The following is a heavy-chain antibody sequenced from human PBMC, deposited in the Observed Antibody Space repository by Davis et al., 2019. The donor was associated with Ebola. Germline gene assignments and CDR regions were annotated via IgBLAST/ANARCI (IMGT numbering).Heavy chain of an antibody. J-gene: IGHJ6*03. V-gene: IGHV4-38-2*02. CDR2: IYHSGST. Sequence: PSETLSLTCTVSGYSISSGYYWGWIRQPPGKGLEWIGSIYHSGSTYYNPSLKSRVTISVDTSKNQFSLKLSSVTAADTAVYYCARGWYYYYYMDVWGKGTTVTVSS. D-gene: IGHD5-24*01. CDR1: GYSISSGYY. CDR3: ARGWYYYYYMDV.